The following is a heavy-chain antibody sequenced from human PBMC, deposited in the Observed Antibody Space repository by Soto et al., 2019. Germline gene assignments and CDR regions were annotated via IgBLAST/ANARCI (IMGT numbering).Heavy chain of an antibody. D-gene: IGHD6-6*01. Sequence: QVQLQESGPGLVKPSQTLSLTCTVSGGSISSGDYYWSWIRQHPGKGLEWIGYIYYSGSTYYNPSLRSRVTISVATSKNQFSLKLSSVTAADTAVYYCARVQSRSFDFDIWGQGTMVTVSS. CDR3: ARVQSRSFDFDI. J-gene: IGHJ3*02. CDR1: GGSISSGDYY. CDR2: IYYSGST. V-gene: IGHV4-31*03.